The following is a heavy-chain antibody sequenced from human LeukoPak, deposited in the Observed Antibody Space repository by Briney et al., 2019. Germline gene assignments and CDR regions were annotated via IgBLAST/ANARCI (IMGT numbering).Heavy chain of an antibody. CDR3: ARDSRGLSYYYYGMDV. V-gene: IGHV4-31*03. Sequence: PSQTLSLTCTVSGGSISSGGYYWSWFREHPGKGLEWIGYIYYSGSTYYNPSLKSGVTISVDTSKNQFSLKLSSVTAADTAVYYCARDSRGLSYYYYGMDVWGQGTTVTVSS. CDR1: GGSISSGGYY. J-gene: IGHJ6*02. CDR2: IYYSGST.